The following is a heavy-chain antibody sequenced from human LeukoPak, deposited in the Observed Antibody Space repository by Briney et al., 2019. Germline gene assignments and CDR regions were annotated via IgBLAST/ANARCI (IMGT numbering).Heavy chain of an antibody. D-gene: IGHD1-26*01. Sequence: SQTLSLTCTVSGGSISSGSYYWSWIRQPAGKGLEWIGRIYTSGSTNYNPSLKSRVTISVDTSKNQFSLKLSPVTAADTAVYYCARDDGSYYSPFDYWGQGTLVTVSS. CDR2: IYTSGST. CDR3: ARDDGSYYSPFDY. CDR1: GGSISSGSYY. J-gene: IGHJ4*02. V-gene: IGHV4-61*02.